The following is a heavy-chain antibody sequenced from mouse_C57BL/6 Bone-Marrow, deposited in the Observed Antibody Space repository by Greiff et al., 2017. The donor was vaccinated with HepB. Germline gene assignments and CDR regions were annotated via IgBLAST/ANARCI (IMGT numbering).Heavy chain of an antibody. CDR3: ARTLPSITTVVASYYFDY. CDR2: INPGSGGT. Sequence: QVQLQQSGAELVRPGTSVKVSCKASGYAFTNYLIEWVKQRPGQGLEWIGVINPGSGGTNYNEKFKGKATLTADKSSSTAYMQLSSLTSEDSAVYFCARTLPSITTVVASYYFDYWGQGTTLTVSS. J-gene: IGHJ2*01. V-gene: IGHV1-54*01. CDR1: GYAFTNYL. D-gene: IGHD1-1*01.